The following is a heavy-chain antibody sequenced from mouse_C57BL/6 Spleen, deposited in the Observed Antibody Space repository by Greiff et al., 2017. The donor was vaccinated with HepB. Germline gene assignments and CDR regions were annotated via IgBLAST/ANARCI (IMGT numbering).Heavy chain of an antibody. CDR2: IYPGSGST. V-gene: IGHV1-55*01. J-gene: IGHJ2*01. D-gene: IGHD1-1*01. CDR3: ARGITTVVAGVFDY. CDR1: GYTFTSYW. Sequence: VQLQESGAELVKPGASVKMSCKASGYTFTSYWITWVKQRPGQGLEWIGDIYPGSGSTNYNEKFKSKATLTVDTSSSTAYMQLSSLTSEDSAVYYCARGITTVVAGVFDYWGQSTTLTVSS.